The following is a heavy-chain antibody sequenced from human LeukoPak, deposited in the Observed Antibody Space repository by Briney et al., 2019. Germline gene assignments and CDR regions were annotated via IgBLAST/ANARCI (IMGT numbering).Heavy chain of an antibody. CDR3: ARSREPVVYFDY. Sequence: SETLSLTCTVSGGSISSGDYYWSWIRQPPGKGLEWIGYIYYSGSTYYNPSLKSRVTISVDTSKNQSSLKLSSVTAADTAVYYCARSREPVVYFDYWGQGTLVTVSS. J-gene: IGHJ4*02. CDR2: IYYSGST. D-gene: IGHD1-14*01. V-gene: IGHV4-30-4*01. CDR1: GGSISSGDYY.